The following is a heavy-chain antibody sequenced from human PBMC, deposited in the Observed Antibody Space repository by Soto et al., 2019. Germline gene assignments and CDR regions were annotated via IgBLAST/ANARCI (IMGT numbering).Heavy chain of an antibody. CDR2: IYYSGST. D-gene: IGHD3-3*01. CDR1: GGSISSGCYY. J-gene: IGHJ6*03. V-gene: IGHV4-31*02. CDR3: AREVEWTYTIFAPYYYYMDV. Sequence: SETLSLTCTVSGGSISSGCYYWSWIRQHPGKGLEWIGYIYYSGSTYYNPSLKSRVTISVDTSKNQFSLKLSSVTAADTAVYYCAREVEWTYTIFAPYYYYMDVWGKGTTVTVSS.